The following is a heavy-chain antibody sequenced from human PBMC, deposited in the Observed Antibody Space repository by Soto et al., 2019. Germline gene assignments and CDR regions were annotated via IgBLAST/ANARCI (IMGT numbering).Heavy chain of an antibody. Sequence: QVQLVESGGGVVQPGRSLRLSCAASGFTFSSYGMHWVRQAPGKGLEWVAVISYDGSNKYYADSVKGRFTISRDNSKNTLYLHMNSMRAEDTAVYYCAKDLGYGGNPGAFDIWGQGTMVTVSS. CDR2: ISYDGSNK. CDR1: GFTFSSYG. CDR3: AKDLGYGGNPGAFDI. V-gene: IGHV3-30*18. J-gene: IGHJ3*02. D-gene: IGHD4-17*01.